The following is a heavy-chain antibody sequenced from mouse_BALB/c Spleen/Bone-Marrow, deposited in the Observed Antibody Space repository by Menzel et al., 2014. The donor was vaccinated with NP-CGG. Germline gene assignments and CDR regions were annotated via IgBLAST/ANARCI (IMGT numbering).Heavy chain of an antibody. V-gene: IGHV2-3*01. CDR1: GFSLTSYG. CDR2: IWGDGST. CDR3: AKGEYAKRYYAMDY. J-gene: IGHJ4*01. D-gene: IGHD2-10*02. Sequence: GHLVESGPGLVSPSQSLSITCAVSGFSLTSYGVSWVRQSPGKGLEWLGVIWGDGSTNYHSALISRLSISKDNSKSQLFLKLNSLQTDDTATYYCAKGEYAKRYYAMDYWGQGTSVTVSS.